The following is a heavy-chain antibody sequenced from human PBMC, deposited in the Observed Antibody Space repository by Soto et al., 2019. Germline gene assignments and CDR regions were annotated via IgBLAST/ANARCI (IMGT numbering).Heavy chain of an antibody. V-gene: IGHV1-18*01. J-gene: IGHJ6*02. Sequence: EASVKVSCKASGYTFTSYGISWVRQAPGQGLERMGWINAYNGNTNYAQKLQGRVTMTTDTSTSTAYMELRSLRSDDTAVYYCARELGYCSSTSCYYYYYYGMDVWGQGTTVTVSS. CDR3: ARELGYCSSTSCYYYYYYGMDV. CDR2: INAYNGNT. CDR1: GYTFTSYG. D-gene: IGHD2-2*01.